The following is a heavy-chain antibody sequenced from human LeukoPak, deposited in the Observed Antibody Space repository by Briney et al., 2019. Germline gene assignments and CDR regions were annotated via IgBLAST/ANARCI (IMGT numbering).Heavy chain of an antibody. CDR2: IYYSGST. D-gene: IGHD5-18*01. Sequence: NTSETLSLPCTVSGGSISSSSYYWGWIRQPPGKGLEWIGSIYYSGSTYYNPSLKSRVTISVDTSKNQFSLKLSSVTAADTAVYYCASLGVDTAMVYFDDWGQGTLVTVSS. CDR1: GGSISSSSYY. V-gene: IGHV4-39*07. J-gene: IGHJ4*02. CDR3: ASLGVDTAMVYFDD.